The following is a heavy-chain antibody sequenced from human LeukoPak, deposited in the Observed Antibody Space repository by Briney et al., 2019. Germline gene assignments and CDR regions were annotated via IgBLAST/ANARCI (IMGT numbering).Heavy chain of an antibody. CDR3: ARGGGSIRHSYYYYVDV. J-gene: IGHJ6*03. D-gene: IGHD2-15*01. V-gene: IGHV3-20*04. Sequence: GGSLRLSCAASGFSFNDYGMSWVRQAPGQGPEWVSGITWNGGSTDYAASVKGRFPISRDNAKNSLYLRMNSLRDEDTALYYCARGGGSIRHSYYYYVDVWGKGTSVTVSS. CDR2: ITWNGGST. CDR1: GFSFNDYG.